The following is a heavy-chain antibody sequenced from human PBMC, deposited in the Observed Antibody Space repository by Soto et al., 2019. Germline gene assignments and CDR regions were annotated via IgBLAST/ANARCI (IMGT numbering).Heavy chain of an antibody. CDR2: IIPIFGTT. Sequence: QVQLVQSWAEVKKTGSSVKVSCTASGGTFSRYGFTWVRQAPGQGFQWMGGIIPIFGTTHYEQNFQGRLSITADESTSTVYMELSSLRSDDTAIYFCARTYYQWEALHYFDFWGQGTLVTVSS. D-gene: IGHD1-26*01. J-gene: IGHJ4*02. V-gene: IGHV1-69*01. CDR1: GGTFSRYG. CDR3: ARTYYQWEALHYFDF.